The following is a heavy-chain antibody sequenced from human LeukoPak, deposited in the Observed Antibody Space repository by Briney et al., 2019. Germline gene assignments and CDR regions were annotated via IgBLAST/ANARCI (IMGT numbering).Heavy chain of an antibody. J-gene: IGHJ5*02. CDR2: IVVGSGNT. V-gene: IGHV1-58*01. D-gene: IGHD3-10*01. Sequence: GTSVKVSCKASGFTFTSSAVQWVRQARGQRLEWIGWIVVGSGNTNYAQEFQERVTITRDMSTSTAYMELSSLRSEDTAVYYCAAEPRGSGTRWFDPWGQGTLVTVSS. CDR1: GFTFTSSA. CDR3: AAEPRGSGTRWFDP.